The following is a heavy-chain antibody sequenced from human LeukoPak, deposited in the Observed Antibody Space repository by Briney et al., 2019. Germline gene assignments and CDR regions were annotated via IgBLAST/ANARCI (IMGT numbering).Heavy chain of an antibody. CDR2: ISACNGNT. V-gene: IGHV1-18*01. CDR3: ARDVPSYFRRFDP. D-gene: IGHD3-10*01. J-gene: IGHJ5*02. CDR1: GYTFTSYG. Sequence: ASVKVSCKASGYTFTSYGISWVRQAPGQGLEWMGWISACNGNTNYAQKLQGRVTMTTDTSTGTAYMELRSLRSDDTAVYYCARDVPSYFRRFDPWGQGTLVTVSS.